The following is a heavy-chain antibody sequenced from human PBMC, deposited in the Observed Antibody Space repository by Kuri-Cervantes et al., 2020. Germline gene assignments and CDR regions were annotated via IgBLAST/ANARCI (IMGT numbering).Heavy chain of an antibody. CDR3: ARGGGSGSYNWFDP. V-gene: IGHV4-61*01. CDR1: GGSVSSGSYY. Sequence: SETLSLTCTVSGGSVSSGSYYWSWIRQPPGKGLEWIGYIYYSGSTYYNPSLKSRVTISVDTSKNQFSLKLSSVTAADTAVYYCARGGGSGSYNWFDPWGQGTLVTVSS. CDR2: IYYSGST. J-gene: IGHJ5*02. D-gene: IGHD3-10*01.